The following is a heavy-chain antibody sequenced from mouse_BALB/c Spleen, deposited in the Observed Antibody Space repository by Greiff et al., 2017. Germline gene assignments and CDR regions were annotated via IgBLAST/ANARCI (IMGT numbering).Heavy chain of an antibody. J-gene: IGHJ2*01. CDR2: IWAGGST. D-gene: IGHD4-1*01. CDR1: GFSLTSYG. V-gene: IGHV2-9*02. CDR3: ARGEKNWNYFDY. Sequence: VKLQESGPGLVAPSQSLSITCTVSGFSLTSYGVHWVRQPPGKGLEWLGVIWAGGSTNYNSALMSRLSISKDNSKSQVFLKMNSLQTDDTAMYYCARGEKNWNYFDYWGQGTTLTVSS.